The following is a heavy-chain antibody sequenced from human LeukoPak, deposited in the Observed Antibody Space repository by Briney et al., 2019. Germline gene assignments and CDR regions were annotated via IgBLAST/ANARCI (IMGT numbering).Heavy chain of an antibody. CDR1: GFTFSSYS. CDR3: ASGAYYDFWSGYNHYYYMAV. Sequence: GGSLRLSCAASGFTFSSYSMNWVRQSPGKGLEWVSSISSSSSYIYYADSVKGRFTISRDNAKNSLYLQMNSLRAEDTAVYYCASGAYYDFWSGYNHYYYMAVWGKGTTVTVSS. D-gene: IGHD3-3*01. V-gene: IGHV3-21*01. J-gene: IGHJ6*03. CDR2: ISSSSSYI.